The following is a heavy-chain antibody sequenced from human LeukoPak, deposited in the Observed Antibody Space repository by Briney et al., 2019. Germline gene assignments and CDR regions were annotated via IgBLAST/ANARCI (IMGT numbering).Heavy chain of an antibody. CDR2: IYTSGST. V-gene: IGHV4-4*07. J-gene: IGHJ3*02. D-gene: IGHD3-3*01. CDR3: ARHGRFLEWLCHDSDAFDI. Sequence: SETLSLTCTVSGGSISSYYWSWIRQPAGKGLEWIGRIYTSGSTNYNPSLKSRVTMSVDTSKNQFSLKLSSVTAADTAVYYCARHGRFLEWLCHDSDAFDIWGQGTMVTVSS. CDR1: GGSISSYY.